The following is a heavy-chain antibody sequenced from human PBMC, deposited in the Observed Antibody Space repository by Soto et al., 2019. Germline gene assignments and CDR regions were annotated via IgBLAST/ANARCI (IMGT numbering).Heavy chain of an antibody. J-gene: IGHJ6*02. Sequence: GESLKISCKGSGYSFTSYWISWVRQMPGKGLEWMGRIDPSDSYINYSPSFQGHVTISADKSISTAYLQWSSLKASDTAMYYCARLTVVDYYYYYGMDVWGQGTTVTVSS. V-gene: IGHV5-10-1*01. CDR2: IDPSDSYI. CDR1: GYSFTSYW. CDR3: ARLTVVDYYYYYGMDV. D-gene: IGHD2-21*01.